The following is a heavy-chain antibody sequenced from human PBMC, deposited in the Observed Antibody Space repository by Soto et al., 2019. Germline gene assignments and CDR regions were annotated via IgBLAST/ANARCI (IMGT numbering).Heavy chain of an antibody. CDR3: ARNYYNSSGYYWVDY. Sequence: SETLSLTCTVSAGSISSTNGWSWVRQPPGKGLEWIGEIYRSGITNYNTSLQSRVIISVDKSKNQLSLRLSSVTAADTAVYYCARNYYNSSGYYWVDYWGQGTLVTVSS. D-gene: IGHD3-22*01. V-gene: IGHV4-4*02. CDR1: AGSISSTNG. J-gene: IGHJ4*02. CDR2: IYRSGIT.